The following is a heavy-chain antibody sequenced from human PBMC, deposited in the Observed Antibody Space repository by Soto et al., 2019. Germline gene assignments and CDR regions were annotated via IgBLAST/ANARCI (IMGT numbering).Heavy chain of an antibody. D-gene: IGHD4-17*01. CDR3: AGDLNYGDPRVADWYDP. Sequence: SETLSLTCPVSGGSISSYYWRWIRQPAWKGLEWIVRIYTRGSTNYNPSLKSRVTMSVDTSKNQFSLKLSSVTTADTAVYYCAGDLNYGDPRVADWYDPGGQGTLDTVSS. CDR1: GGSISSYY. J-gene: IGHJ5*02. V-gene: IGHV4-4*07. CDR2: IYTRGST.